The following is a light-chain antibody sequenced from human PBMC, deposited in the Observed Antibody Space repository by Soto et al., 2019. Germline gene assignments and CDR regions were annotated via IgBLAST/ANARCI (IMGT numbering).Light chain of an antibody. V-gene: IGLV2-8*01. CDR1: SSDVGAYNY. J-gene: IGLJ3*02. CDR3: SSFASSNTWV. Sequence: QSALTQPPSASGSPGQSVTISCTGTSSDVGAYNYVSWYQQHAGKAPKLVIYEVTTRPSGVPDRFSGSKSANTASLTVSGSQAEDEADYYCSSFASSNTWVFGGGTKLTVL. CDR2: EVT.